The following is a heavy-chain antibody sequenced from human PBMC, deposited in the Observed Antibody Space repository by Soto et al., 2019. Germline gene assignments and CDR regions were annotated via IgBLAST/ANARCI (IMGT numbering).Heavy chain of an antibody. V-gene: IGHV3-21*01. CDR3: AGGESKYYYDSSGYYLDYYYYYGMDV. CDR1: GFTFGSYS. D-gene: IGHD3-22*01. J-gene: IGHJ6*02. Sequence: GSLRLSCAASGFTFGSYSMNWVRQAPGKGLEWVSSISSSSSYIYYADSVKGRFTISRDNAKNSLYLQMNSLRAEDTAVYYCAGGESKYYYDSSGYYLDYYYYYGMDVWGQGTTVTVSS. CDR2: ISSSSSYI.